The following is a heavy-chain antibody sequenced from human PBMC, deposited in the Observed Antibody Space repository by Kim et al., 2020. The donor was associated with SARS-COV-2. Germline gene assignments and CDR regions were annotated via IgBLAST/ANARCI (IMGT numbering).Heavy chain of an antibody. CDR2: VKQDGTEQ. V-gene: IGHV3-7*01. D-gene: IGHD2-15*01. Sequence: GGSLRLSCAASGFTFSTYWMNWVRQAPGKGLEWVASVKQDGTEQYYVDSVKGRFTISRDNAKNSLFLQMNSLRAEDTAVYYCAREEIVVPCFDYWGQGAPGTVSS. CDR1: GFTFSTYW. J-gene: IGHJ4*02. CDR3: AREEIVVPCFDY.